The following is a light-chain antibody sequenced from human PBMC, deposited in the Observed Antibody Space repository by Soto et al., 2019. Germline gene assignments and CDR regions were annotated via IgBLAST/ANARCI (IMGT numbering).Light chain of an antibody. J-gene: IGKJ3*01. CDR3: QQYNKWPLT. CDR2: DTS. CDR1: QTLSNS. V-gene: IGKV3-15*01. Sequence: EIVLTQSPGTLSLSPGERATLSCRASQTLSNSFIAWYQQKPGQAPRLLIYDTSSRATGTPARFSGSGSGSDFTLTISSLQSEDFAVYYCQQYNKWPLTFGPGTKVDIK.